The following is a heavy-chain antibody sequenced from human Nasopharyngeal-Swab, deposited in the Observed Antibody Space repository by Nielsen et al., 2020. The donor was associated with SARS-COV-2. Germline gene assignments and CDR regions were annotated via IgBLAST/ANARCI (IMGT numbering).Heavy chain of an antibody. V-gene: IGHV1-2*02. Sequence: ASVKVSCKPSGYTFTDYYIHWLRQVPGQGLEWVGCINPDSGDTKYAQKFQGRVTVTRDRSRSTAYIELSRLRSDDTAVYYCARDYYDNYDSDFWGQGTLVTVSS. J-gene: IGHJ4*02. CDR2: INPDSGDT. CDR1: GYTFTDYY. CDR3: ARDYYDNYDSDF. D-gene: IGHD3-22*01.